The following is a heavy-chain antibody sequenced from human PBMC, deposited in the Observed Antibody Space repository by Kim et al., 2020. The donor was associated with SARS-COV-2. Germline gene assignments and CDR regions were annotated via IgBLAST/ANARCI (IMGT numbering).Heavy chain of an antibody. Sequence: SETLSLTCTVSGGSISSYYWSWIRQPPGKGLERIGYIYYSGSTNYNPSLKSRVTISVDTSKNQFSLKLSSVTAADTAVYYCARHGRGILLWIGDPDYWGQGTLVTVSS. CDR3: ARHGRGILLWIGDPDY. J-gene: IGHJ4*02. D-gene: IGHD3-10*01. CDR2: IYYSGST. V-gene: IGHV4-59*08. CDR1: GGSISSYY.